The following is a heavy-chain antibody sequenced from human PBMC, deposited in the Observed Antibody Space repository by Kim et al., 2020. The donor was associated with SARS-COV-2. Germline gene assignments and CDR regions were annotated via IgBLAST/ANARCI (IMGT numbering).Heavy chain of an antibody. CDR1: GFTFSDYY. Sequence: WGSLRLSCAASGFTFSDYYMSWIRQAPGKGLECVSYISSSSSYTNYAASVKGRFTISRDNAKNSLYLQMNSLIAEDTAVYYCARVGYDYVWGSYRDYYYYYGMDVWGQGTTVTVSS. V-gene: IGHV3-11*05. D-gene: IGHD3-16*02. J-gene: IGHJ6*02. CDR3: ARVGYDYVWGSYRDYYYYYGMDV. CDR2: ISSSSSYT.